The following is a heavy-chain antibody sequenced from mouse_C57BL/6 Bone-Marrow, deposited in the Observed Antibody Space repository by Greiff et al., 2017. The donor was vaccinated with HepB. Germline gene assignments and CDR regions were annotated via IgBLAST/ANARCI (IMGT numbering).Heavy chain of an antibody. CDR2: IYPYNGVS. Sequence: EVKLMESGPELVKPGASVKISCKASGYSFTGYYMHWVKQSHGNILDWIGYIYPYNGVSSYNQKFKGKATLTVDKSSSTAYMELRSLTSEDSAVYYCARHYGNYVGYFDVWGTGTTVTVSS. CDR1: GYSFTGYY. D-gene: IGHD2-1*01. J-gene: IGHJ1*03. V-gene: IGHV1-31*01. CDR3: ARHYGNYVGYFDV.